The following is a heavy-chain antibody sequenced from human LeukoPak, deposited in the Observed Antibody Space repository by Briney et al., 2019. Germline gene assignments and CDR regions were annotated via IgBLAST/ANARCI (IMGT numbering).Heavy chain of an antibody. CDR1: GGSISSSTYY. J-gene: IGHJ5*02. CDR3: ASDEVSGPRIAAAGTRWFDT. Sequence: SETLSLTCTVSGGSISSSTYYWGWLRQPPGKGLEWIGSIYYSGSTYYNLSLKSRVTISVDTSKNQFSLKPNSVTAADTAVYYCASDEVSGPRIAAAGTRWFDTWGQGTLVTVSS. V-gene: IGHV4-39*01. CDR2: IYYSGST. D-gene: IGHD6-13*01.